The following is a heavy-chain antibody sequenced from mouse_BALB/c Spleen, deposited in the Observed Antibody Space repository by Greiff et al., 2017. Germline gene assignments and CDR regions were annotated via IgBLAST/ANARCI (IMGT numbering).Heavy chain of an antibody. J-gene: IGHJ3*01. CDR3: ARHGYDGWFAY. CDR2: INSNGGST. D-gene: IGHD2-14*01. Sequence: EVQGVESGGGLVKLGGSLKLSCAASGFTFSSYYMSWVRQTPEKRLELVAAINSNGGSTYYPDTVKGRFTISRDNAKNTLYLQMSSLKSEDTALYYCARHGYDGWFAYWGQGTLVTVSA. V-gene: IGHV5-6-2*01. CDR1: GFTFSSYY.